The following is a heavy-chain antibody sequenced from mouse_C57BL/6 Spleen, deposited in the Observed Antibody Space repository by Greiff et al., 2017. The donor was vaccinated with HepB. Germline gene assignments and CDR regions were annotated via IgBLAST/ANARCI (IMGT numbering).Heavy chain of an antibody. CDR2: IHPNSGST. CDR1: GYTFTSYW. J-gene: IGHJ2*01. CDR3: ARWKIELPYLDY. Sequence: VQLQQPGAELVKPGASVKLSCKASGYTFTSYWMHWVKQRPGQGLEWIGMIHPNSGSTNYNEKFKSKATLTVDKSSSTAYMQLSSLTSEDSAVYYCARWKIELPYLDYWGQGTTLTVSS. V-gene: IGHV1-64*01.